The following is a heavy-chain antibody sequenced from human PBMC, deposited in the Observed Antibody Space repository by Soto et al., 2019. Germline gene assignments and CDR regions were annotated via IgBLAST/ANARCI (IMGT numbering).Heavy chain of an antibody. Sequence: QVQLQESGPGLVKPSETLSLSCTVSGGSISSYYWSWIRQPPGKGLEWIGYIYYSGSTNYNPSLKSRVTISVDTSKNQFSLKLSSVTAADTAVYYCARGGRYCSGGSCRYGHIWFDPWGQGTLVTVSS. CDR3: ARGGRYCSGGSCRYGHIWFDP. CDR2: IYYSGST. CDR1: GGSISSYY. V-gene: IGHV4-59*01. J-gene: IGHJ5*02. D-gene: IGHD2-15*01.